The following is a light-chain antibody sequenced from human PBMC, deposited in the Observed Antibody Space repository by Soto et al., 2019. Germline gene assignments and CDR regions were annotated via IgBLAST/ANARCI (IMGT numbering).Light chain of an antibody. J-gene: IGKJ4*01. V-gene: IGKV3D-20*02. Sequence: EIVLTQSPGTLSLSPGERATLSCRASQSVSSSYLAWYQQKPGQAPRLLIYGASTRATGIPARFSGSGSGTDFTLTISSLEPEDFAAYYCQQRGNWPLTFGGGTKVDVK. CDR2: GAS. CDR3: QQRGNWPLT. CDR1: QSVSSSY.